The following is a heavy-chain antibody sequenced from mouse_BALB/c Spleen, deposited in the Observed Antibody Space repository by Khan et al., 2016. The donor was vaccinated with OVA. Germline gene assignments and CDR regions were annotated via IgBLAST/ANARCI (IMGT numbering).Heavy chain of an antibody. CDR3: ARDGAYYRNDGWCAY. V-gene: IGHV1-4*01. D-gene: IGHD2-14*01. J-gene: IGHJ3*01. CDR1: GYTFTSYT. CDR2: INPSSGYT. Sequence: QVQLQQSGAELARPGASVKMSCKASGYTFTSYTIHWIKQRPGQGLEWIGYINPSSGYTNYNQKFKDKATLTADTSSTTAYMQLSSLTSDDSAVYYCARDGAYYRNDGWCAYWGQGTLVTVSA.